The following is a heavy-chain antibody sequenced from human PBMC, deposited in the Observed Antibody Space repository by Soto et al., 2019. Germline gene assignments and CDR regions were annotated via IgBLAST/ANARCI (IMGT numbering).Heavy chain of an antibody. CDR2: ISSSSTTI. CDR1: GLSFISYE. J-gene: IGHJ4*02. V-gene: IGHV3-48*03. D-gene: IGHD2-8*02. CDR3: ARAGMAWSIDY. Sequence: PGGSLRLSCAASGLSFISYEMKWVRQAPGKGLEWLSYISSSSTTIYYADSVKGRFTISRDNARNSLYLHMSSLRVEDTAVYYCARAGMAWSIDYWGQGTPVTVSS.